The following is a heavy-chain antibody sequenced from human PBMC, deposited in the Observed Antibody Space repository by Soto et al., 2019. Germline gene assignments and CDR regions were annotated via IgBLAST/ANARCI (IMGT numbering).Heavy chain of an antibody. Sequence: EVQLLESGGGLVQPGGSLRLSCAASGFPFSSYVMTWVRQAPGKGLEWVSAISGSGDTTYYADSVKGRFTISRDNSKNTLYLQMNSLRDEDTALYYCAKVFGVVIGFDYWGQGTLVTVSS. CDR1: GFPFSSYV. V-gene: IGHV3-23*01. CDR3: AKVFGVVIGFDY. CDR2: ISGSGDTT. D-gene: IGHD3-3*01. J-gene: IGHJ4*02.